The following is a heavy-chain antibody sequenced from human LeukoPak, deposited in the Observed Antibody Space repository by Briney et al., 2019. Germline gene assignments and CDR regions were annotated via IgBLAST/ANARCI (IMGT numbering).Heavy chain of an antibody. CDR2: ISSSSSYI. CDR1: RFTFNSYS. D-gene: IGHD6-19*01. V-gene: IGHV3-21*01. J-gene: IGHJ4*02. CDR3: AKIGYSSGWRPDY. Sequence: GGSLRLSCAASRFTFNSYSMNWVRQAPGKGLEWGSSISSSSSYIYYADSVKGRFTISRDNAKNSLYLQMNSLSAEGTAVYSCAKIGYSSGWRPDYWGQGTLVTVSS.